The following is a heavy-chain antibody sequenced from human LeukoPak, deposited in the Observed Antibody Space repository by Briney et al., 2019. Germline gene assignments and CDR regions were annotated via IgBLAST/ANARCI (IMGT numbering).Heavy chain of an antibody. CDR1: GYKITSHW. D-gene: IGHD1-26*01. J-gene: IGHJ4*02. V-gene: IGHV5-51*01. CDR3: ARGGPTTPFDY. Sequence: GESLKISCQASGYKITSHWIAWVRQMPGKSPEWMGIIYPGDSDTRYSPSFQGQVVISVDKSSNVAYLQWTTLKASDTAMYYCARGGPTTPFDYWGQGTLVTVSS. CDR2: IYPGDSDT.